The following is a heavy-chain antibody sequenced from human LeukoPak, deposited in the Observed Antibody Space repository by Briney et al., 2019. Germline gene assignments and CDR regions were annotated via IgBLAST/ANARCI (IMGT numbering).Heavy chain of an antibody. Sequence: ASVKVSCKASGYTFTGYYMHWVRQAPGQGLEWMGWINPNSGGTNYAQKFQGRVTMTRDTSISTAYMELSRLRSDDTAVYYCARERRIYGDYGTYYYGMYVWGQGTTVTVSS. J-gene: IGHJ6*02. CDR3: ARERRIYGDYGTYYYGMYV. D-gene: IGHD4-17*01. V-gene: IGHV1-2*02. CDR2: INPNSGGT. CDR1: GYTFTGYY.